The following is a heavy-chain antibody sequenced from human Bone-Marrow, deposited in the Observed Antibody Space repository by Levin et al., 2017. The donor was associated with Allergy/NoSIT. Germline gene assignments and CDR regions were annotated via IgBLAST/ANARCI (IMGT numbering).Heavy chain of an antibody. Sequence: PQASVKVSCAASGFTFSSYSMNWVRQAPGKGLEWVSYITSSSTIYYADSVKGRFTISRDNAKNSLYLQMNSLRAEDTAVYYCARGGGYSGIYGLDYWGQGTLVTVSS. J-gene: IGHJ4*02. D-gene: IGHD1-26*01. CDR2: ITSSSTI. V-gene: IGHV3-48*01. CDR3: ARGGGYSGIYGLDY. CDR1: GFTFSSYS.